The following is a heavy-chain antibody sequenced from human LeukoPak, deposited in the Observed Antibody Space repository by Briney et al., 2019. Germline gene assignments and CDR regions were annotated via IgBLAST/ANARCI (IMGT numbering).Heavy chain of an antibody. D-gene: IGHD1-26*01. V-gene: IGHV3-33*01. CDR3: ARDGQSGSPWAFDF. J-gene: IGHJ3*01. Sequence: GGSLRLSCAASGFTFRSHAMHWVRQAPGKGLEWVAQIWSDGSNKYYADSVRGRFTISRDNFKNTMYLQINSLGVEETAVYYCARDGQSGSPWAFDFWGQGTMVTVSS. CDR1: GFTFRSHA. CDR2: IWSDGSNK.